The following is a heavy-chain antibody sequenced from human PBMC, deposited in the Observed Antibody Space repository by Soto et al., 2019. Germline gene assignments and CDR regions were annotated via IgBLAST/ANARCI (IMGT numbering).Heavy chain of an antibody. Sequence: GASVKVSCKASGYTFTSYGISWVRQAPGQGLEWMGWISAYNGNTNYAQKLQGRVTMTTDTSTSTAYMELRSLRSDDTAVYYCARDSIPAAMPDYFDYWGQGTLVTVSS. J-gene: IGHJ4*02. V-gene: IGHV1-18*01. CDR1: GYTFTSYG. CDR3: ARDSIPAAMPDYFDY. D-gene: IGHD2-2*01. CDR2: ISAYNGNT.